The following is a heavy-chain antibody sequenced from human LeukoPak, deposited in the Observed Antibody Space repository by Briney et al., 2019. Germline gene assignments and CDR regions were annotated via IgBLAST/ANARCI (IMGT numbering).Heavy chain of an antibody. V-gene: IGHV4-34*01. J-gene: IGHJ4*02. CDR3: ARSVVVPAAILDY. Sequence: SETLSLTCAVYGGSFSGYYWSWIRQPPGKGLEWIGSIYHSGSTYYNPSLKSRVTISVDTSKNQFSLKLSSVTAADTAVYYCARSVVVPAAILDYWGQGTLVTVSS. CDR2: IYHSGST. D-gene: IGHD2-2*01. CDR1: GGSFSGYY.